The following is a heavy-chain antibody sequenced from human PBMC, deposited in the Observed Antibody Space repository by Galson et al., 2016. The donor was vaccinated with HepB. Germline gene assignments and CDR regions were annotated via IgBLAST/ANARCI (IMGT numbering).Heavy chain of an antibody. CDR3: VRDDIVAPGEATYYFDL. CDR2: ISKSGSNV. J-gene: IGHJ5*02. D-gene: IGHD5-12*01. V-gene: IGHV3-48*03. Sequence: LRLSCAASGFTFSSYEMNWVRQAPGKGLQWVAFISKSGSNVYYGDSVKGRFTVSRDNAESTLYLHMHNLGAEDTAFYFCVRDDIVAPGEATYYFDLWGQGTLVSVSS. CDR1: GFTFSSYE.